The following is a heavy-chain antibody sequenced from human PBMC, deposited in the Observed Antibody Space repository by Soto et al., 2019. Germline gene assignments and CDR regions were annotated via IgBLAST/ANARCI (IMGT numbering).Heavy chain of an antibody. V-gene: IGHV3-7*01. CDR2: IKQDGSEK. J-gene: IGHJ6*03. CDR3: ARVNYGDYYYYYMDV. D-gene: IGHD4-17*01. CDR1: GFSFNTYW. Sequence: EVQLVESGGGLVQPGGSLRLSCGASGFSFNTYWMSWVRQAPGKGLEWVANIKQDGSEKSYVNSVKGRFTISRDNAKDSLYLQMDSLRAEDTAVYYCARVNYGDYYYYYMDVWGKGTTVTVSS.